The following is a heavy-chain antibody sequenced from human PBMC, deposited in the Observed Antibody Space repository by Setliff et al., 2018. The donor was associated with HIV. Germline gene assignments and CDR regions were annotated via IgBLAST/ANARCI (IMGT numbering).Heavy chain of an antibody. Sequence: LRLSCAASGFSFSDYYMSWIRQAPGKGLECISYISDSDTDIYYADSVRGRFTISRDNAKNSLYLQMNSLRAEDTAVYYCARFANYYHTSGYGWFDPWGQGTQVTVSS. V-gene: IGHV3-11*01. CDR2: ISDSDTDI. CDR3: ARFANYYHTSGYGWFDP. D-gene: IGHD3-22*01. J-gene: IGHJ5*02. CDR1: GFSFSDYY.